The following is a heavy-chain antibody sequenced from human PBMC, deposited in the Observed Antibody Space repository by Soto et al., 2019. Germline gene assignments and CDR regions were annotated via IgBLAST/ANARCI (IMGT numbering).Heavy chain of an antibody. J-gene: IGHJ4*02. CDR3: ARVPYYYGSGSYYPLDY. V-gene: IGHV1-69*06. Sequence: QVQLVQSGAEVKKPGSSVTVSCKASGGTFSSYAISWVRQAPGQGLEWMGGIIPIFGTANYAQKFQGRVTITADKSTSTAYMELSSLRSEDTAVYYCARVPYYYGSGSYYPLDYWGQGTLVTVSS. CDR2: IIPIFGTA. D-gene: IGHD3-10*01. CDR1: GGTFSSYA.